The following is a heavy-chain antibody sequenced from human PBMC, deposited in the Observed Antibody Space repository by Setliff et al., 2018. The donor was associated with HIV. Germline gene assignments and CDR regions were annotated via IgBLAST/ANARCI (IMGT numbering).Heavy chain of an antibody. J-gene: IGHJ5*02. CDR1: GFTFSSSS. V-gene: IGHV3-23*01. CDR2: ITATGGST. CDR3: ARDPRAAAAINWFDP. D-gene: IGHD6-13*01. Sequence: GESLKISCAASGFTFSSSSMNWVRQAPGTGLEWISAITATGGSTYYSDSVKGRFTISRDNSKNMLYLQMNSLRAEDTAVYYCARDPRAAAAINWFDPWGQGTQVTVSS.